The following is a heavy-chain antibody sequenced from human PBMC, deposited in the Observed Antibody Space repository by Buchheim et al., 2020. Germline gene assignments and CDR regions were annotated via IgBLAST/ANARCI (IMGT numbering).Heavy chain of an antibody. V-gene: IGHV3-74*01. CDR2: INSDGSST. CDR3: AREGVDIVVVPAAKVYYYYGMDV. Sequence: EVQLVESGGGLVQPGGSLRLSCAASGFTFSSYWMHWVRQAPGKGLVWVSRINSDGSSTSYADSVKGRFTISRDNAKNTLYLQMNSLRAEDTAVYYCAREGVDIVVVPAAKVYYYYGMDVWGQGTT. CDR1: GFTFSSYW. D-gene: IGHD2-2*03. J-gene: IGHJ6*02.